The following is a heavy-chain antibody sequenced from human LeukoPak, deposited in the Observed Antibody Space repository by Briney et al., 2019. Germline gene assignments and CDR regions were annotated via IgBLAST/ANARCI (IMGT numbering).Heavy chain of an antibody. CDR3: AKDTGHGCSGGSCYSEFDY. V-gene: IGHV3-9*01. J-gene: IGHJ4*02. CDR1: GFTFDDYA. CDR2: ISWNSGSI. Sequence: GGSLRLSCAASGFTFDDYAMHWVRQAPGKGLEWVSGISWNSGSIGYADSVKGRFTISRDNAKNSLYLQMNSLRAEDTALYYCAKDTGHGCSGGSCYSEFDYWGQGTLVTVSS. D-gene: IGHD2-15*01.